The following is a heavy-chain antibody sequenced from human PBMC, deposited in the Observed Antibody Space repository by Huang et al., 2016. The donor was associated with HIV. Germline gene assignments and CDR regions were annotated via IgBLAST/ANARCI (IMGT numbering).Heavy chain of an antibody. CDR2: INHSEST. Sequence: QVQLQQWGAGLLRPSETLSLTCAVYGGSFSGSYGTWIRQPPGKGLEWIGEINHSESTNYNPSLKSRVTISVDTSRNQFSLTLTSVTAADTAVYYCARGQGGYYYYMDVWGKGTTVTVSS. CDR3: ARGQGGYYYYMDV. CDR1: GGSFSGSY. J-gene: IGHJ6*03. V-gene: IGHV4-34*01.